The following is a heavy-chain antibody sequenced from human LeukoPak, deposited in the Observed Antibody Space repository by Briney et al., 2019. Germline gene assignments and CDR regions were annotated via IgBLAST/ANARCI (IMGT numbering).Heavy chain of an antibody. CDR2: ISYDGSNK. J-gene: IGHJ6*02. CDR1: GFTFSSYG. V-gene: IGHV3-30*03. D-gene: IGHD3-9*01. Sequence: GRSLRLSCAASGFTFSSYGMHWVRQAPGKGLEWVAVISYDGSNKYYADSVKGRFTISRDNSKNTLYLQMNSLRAEDTAVYYCASRYEVLTGMLADYYYAMDVWGQGTTVTVSS. CDR3: ASRYEVLTGMLADYYYAMDV.